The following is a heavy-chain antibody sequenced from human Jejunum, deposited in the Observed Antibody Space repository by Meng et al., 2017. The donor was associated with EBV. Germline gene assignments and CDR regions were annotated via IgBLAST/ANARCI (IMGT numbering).Heavy chain of an antibody. V-gene: IGHV3-74*01. CDR1: GFTLSGYW. CDR2: INSDGSKT. Sequence: EGRLGESGGGLVQPGDSRVLSCAASGFTLSGYWMHWVRQAPGKGLVWVSRINSDGSKTNYADSVKGRFTISRDIAKNTLYLQLNSLRADDTAVYYCVRGPPPDTWGQGTLVTVSS. CDR3: VRGPPPDT. J-gene: IGHJ5*02.